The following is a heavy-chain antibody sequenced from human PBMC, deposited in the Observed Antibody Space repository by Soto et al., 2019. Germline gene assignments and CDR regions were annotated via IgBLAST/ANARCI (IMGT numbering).Heavy chain of an antibody. CDR3: AIGQGGTNY. D-gene: IGHD3-16*01. Sequence: QVHEQQWGAGLLKPSETLSLTCAVSGESFNPYFLSWIRQPPGKGLEWIAEINQSGGTYYNPSLKSRVAISLDTSKNQFSLTLNSVTAAETAVYYCAIGQGGTNYWGQGTLVTVSS. J-gene: IGHJ4*02. V-gene: IGHV4-34*02. CDR1: GESFNPYF. CDR2: INQSGGT.